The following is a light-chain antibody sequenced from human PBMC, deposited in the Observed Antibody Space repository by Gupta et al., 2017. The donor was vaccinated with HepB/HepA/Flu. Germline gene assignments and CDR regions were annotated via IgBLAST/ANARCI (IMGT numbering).Light chain of an antibody. CDR1: QSLVKSNGYNY. CDR2: LAS. CDR3: MQSLQSPST. V-gene: IGKV2-28*01. J-gene: IGKJ2*02. Sequence: DIVMTQSPLSLPVTPGESASISSRSSQSLVKSNGYNYLDWYLQKPGQSPQLLIYLASKRAFGVPDRFSGSGSGPDFTLKISRVEADDVGVYYCMQSLQSPSTFGQGTKMEIK.